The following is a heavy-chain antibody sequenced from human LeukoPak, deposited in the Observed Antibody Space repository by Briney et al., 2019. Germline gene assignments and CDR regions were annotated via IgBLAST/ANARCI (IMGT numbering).Heavy chain of an antibody. CDR1: GGTFSSYA. Sequence: GSSVKVSCKASGGTFSSYAISWVRQAPGQGLEWMGGIIPIFGTANYAQKFQSRVTITTEESTSTAYMELSSLRSEDTAVYYCAREHIFYDFWSGHYLASMDVWGKGTTVTVSS. CDR3: AREHIFYDFWSGHYLASMDV. J-gene: IGHJ6*03. V-gene: IGHV1-69*05. D-gene: IGHD3-3*01. CDR2: IIPIFGTA.